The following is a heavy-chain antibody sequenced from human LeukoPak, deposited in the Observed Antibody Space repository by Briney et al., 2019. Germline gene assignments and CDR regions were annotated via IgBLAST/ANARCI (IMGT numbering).Heavy chain of an antibody. CDR3: ARHSRYSSDWYYFDY. Sequence: SETLSLTCTVSGGSISGYYWSWIRQPPGKGLEWIGYIYDSGSTNYNPSLKSRVTISVDTSKNQFSLKLSSVTAADTAVYYCARHSRYSSDWYYFDYWGQGTLVTVSS. CDR2: IYDSGST. CDR1: GGSISGYY. V-gene: IGHV4-59*08. D-gene: IGHD6-13*01. J-gene: IGHJ4*02.